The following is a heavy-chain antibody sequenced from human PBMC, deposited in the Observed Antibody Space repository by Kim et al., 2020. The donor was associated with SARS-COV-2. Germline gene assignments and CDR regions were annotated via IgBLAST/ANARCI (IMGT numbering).Heavy chain of an antibody. CDR3: ARGYGSSPDY. V-gene: IGHV4-34*01. D-gene: IGHD3-10*01. Sequence: SETLSLTCAVYGGSFSGYYWSWIRQTPGKGLEWIGEINHSGSTSYNPSLKSRVTISVDTSKNQFSLKLSSVTAADTAVYYCARGYGSSPDYWGQGTLVTISS. J-gene: IGHJ4*02. CDR2: INHSGST. CDR1: GGSFSGYY.